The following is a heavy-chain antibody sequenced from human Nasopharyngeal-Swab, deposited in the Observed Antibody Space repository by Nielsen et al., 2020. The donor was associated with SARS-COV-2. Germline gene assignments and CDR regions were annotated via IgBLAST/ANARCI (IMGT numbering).Heavy chain of an antibody. CDR3: ARGATIFGVVLGDSYGMDV. V-gene: IGHV3-72*01. D-gene: IGHD3-3*01. CDR2: TSNKANSYNT. J-gene: IGHJ6*02. CDR1: GFTFSDHY. Sequence: GESLKISCAASGFTFSDHYMDWVRQAPGTGLEWVGLTSNKANSYNTEYAESVKGRFTISRGDSENSVSLQMNSLKTEDTAVYYCARGATIFGVVLGDSYGMDVWGQGTTVTVSS.